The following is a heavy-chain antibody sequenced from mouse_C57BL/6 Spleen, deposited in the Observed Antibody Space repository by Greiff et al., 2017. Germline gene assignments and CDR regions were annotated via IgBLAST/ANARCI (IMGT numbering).Heavy chain of an antibody. CDR3: ARRGSNMYAMDY. V-gene: IGHV1-54*01. D-gene: IGHD2-5*01. CDR1: GYAFTNYL. J-gene: IGHJ4*01. Sequence: VQLQESGAELVRPGTSVKVSCKASGYAFTNYLIEWVKQRPGQGLEWIGVINPGSGGTNYNEKFKGKATLTADKSSSTAYMQLSSLTSEDSAVYFCARRGSNMYAMDYWGQGTSVTVSS. CDR2: INPGSGGT.